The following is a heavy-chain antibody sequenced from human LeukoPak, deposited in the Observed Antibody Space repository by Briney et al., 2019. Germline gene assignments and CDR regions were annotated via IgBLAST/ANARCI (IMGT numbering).Heavy chain of an antibody. CDR2: TSYDGSNK. J-gene: IGHJ4*02. CDR1: GFSFSSHS. D-gene: IGHD2-15*01. Sequence: GGSLRLSCAASGFSFSSHSMHWVRQAPGKGLEWVALTSYDGSNKYYADSVKGRFTISRDNSKNTLYLQMNSLRAEDTAVYYCAKDRGGYCSGGSCYFDYWGQGTLVTVSS. V-gene: IGHV3-30-3*01. CDR3: AKDRGGYCSGGSCYFDY.